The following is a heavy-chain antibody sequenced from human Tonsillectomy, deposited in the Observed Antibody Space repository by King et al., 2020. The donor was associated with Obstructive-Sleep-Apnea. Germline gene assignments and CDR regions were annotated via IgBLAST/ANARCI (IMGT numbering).Heavy chain of an antibody. CDR2: ISGNSANI. D-gene: IGHD6-19*01. J-gene: IGHJ4*02. Sequence: VQLVESGGGLVQPGRSLRLSCAASGFTFDDYAMHWVRQAPGKGLEWVSGISGNSANIGYADSVKGRFTISRDNAKNSLYLQMNSLRPEDTALYYCAKDRLAAVAESFDYWGQGTLVTVSS. CDR1: GFTFDDYA. CDR3: AKDRLAAVAESFDY. V-gene: IGHV3-9*01.